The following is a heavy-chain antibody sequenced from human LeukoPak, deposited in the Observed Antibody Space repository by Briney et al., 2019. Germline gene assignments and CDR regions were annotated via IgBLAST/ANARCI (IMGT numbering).Heavy chain of an antibody. V-gene: IGHV4-4*07. CDR3: ASYTMVRGGV. CDR1: GGSFSDYY. J-gene: IGHJ6*02. CDR2: IYTSGST. D-gene: IGHD3-10*01. Sequence: SSETLSLTCTVSGGSFSDYYWSWIRQPAGKGLEWIGRIYTSGSTNYNPSLKSRVTMSLDMSKNQFSLKLNSVTAADTAVYYCASYTMVRGGVWGQGTTVTVSS.